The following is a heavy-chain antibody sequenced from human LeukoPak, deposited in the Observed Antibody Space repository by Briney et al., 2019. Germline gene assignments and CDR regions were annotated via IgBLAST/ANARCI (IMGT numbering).Heavy chain of an antibody. D-gene: IGHD3-22*01. Sequence: GGSLRLSCAASGFTFSSYAMSWVRQAPGKGLEWVSAISGSGGSTYYTDSVKGRFTISRDNSKNTLHLQMNSLRAEDTAVYYCAKFEADYDSSGPDYWGQGTLVTVSS. V-gene: IGHV3-23*01. CDR3: AKFEADYDSSGPDY. J-gene: IGHJ4*02. CDR1: GFTFSSYA. CDR2: ISGSGGST.